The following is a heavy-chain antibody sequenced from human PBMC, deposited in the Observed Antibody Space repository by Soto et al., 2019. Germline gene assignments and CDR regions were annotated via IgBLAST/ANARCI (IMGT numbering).Heavy chain of an antibody. D-gene: IGHD2-15*01. CDR1: GFTFSSYA. V-gene: IGHV3-23*01. Sequence: EVQLFESGGGLVQPGGSLRLSCAASGFTFSSYAMSWLRQAPGKGLEWVSAISGSGGSTYYADSVKGRFTISRDNPKNTLYLQMNSLRAEDTAVDYCAKGNGGRCYVSFDYWGQGTLVTVSS. CDR3: AKGNGGRCYVSFDY. J-gene: IGHJ4*02. CDR2: ISGSGGST.